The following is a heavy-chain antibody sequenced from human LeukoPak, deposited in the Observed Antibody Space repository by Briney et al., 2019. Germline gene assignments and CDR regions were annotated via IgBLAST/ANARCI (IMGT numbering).Heavy chain of an antibody. V-gene: IGHV3-9*01. CDR3: AKNRGAYNDGFDI. D-gene: IGHD5-24*01. CDR1: GFTFDDYA. CDR2: ISWNSGRI. J-gene: IGHJ3*02. Sequence: GGSLRLSCAASGFTFDDYAMHWVRQAPGKGLEWVSGISWNSGRIGYADSVKGRFTISRDNAKNSLYLQMNSLRAEDTALYYCAKNRGAYNDGFDIWGQGTMVTVSS.